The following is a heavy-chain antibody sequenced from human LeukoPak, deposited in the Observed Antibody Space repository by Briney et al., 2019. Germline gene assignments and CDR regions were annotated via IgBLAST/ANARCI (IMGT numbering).Heavy chain of an antibody. CDR2: ISGSGAGT. CDR3: AKGSTAFGSSWYGKAYYYMDV. Sequence: GGSLRLSCAASGFTFSAYAMSWVRLAPGKGLEWVSGISGSGAGTYYADSVKGRFTISRDNSKNTLDLQMNSLRAGDTAAYYCAKGSTAFGSSWYGKAYYYMDVWGKGTTVTVSS. CDR1: GFTFSAYA. J-gene: IGHJ6*03. D-gene: IGHD2-15*01. V-gene: IGHV3-23*01.